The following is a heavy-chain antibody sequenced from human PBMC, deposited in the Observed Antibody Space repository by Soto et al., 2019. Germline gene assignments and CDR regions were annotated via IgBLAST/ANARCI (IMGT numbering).Heavy chain of an antibody. D-gene: IGHD5-12*01. CDR2: ISGISSTI. CDR1: GFTFGDYY. CDR3: ARAMYRGKTEFDY. J-gene: IGHJ4*02. V-gene: IGHV3-11*01. Sequence: GSLRLSCAASGFTFGDYYMTWIRQAPGKGLEWISYISGISSTISYAGSVKGRFTLSRDNAKNSLYLQMNSLRPDDTAVYYCARAMYRGKTEFDYWGQGTLVTVSS.